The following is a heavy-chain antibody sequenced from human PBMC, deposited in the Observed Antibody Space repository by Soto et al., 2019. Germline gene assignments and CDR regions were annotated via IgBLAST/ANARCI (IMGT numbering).Heavy chain of an antibody. CDR1: GFTFSSYA. CDR3: ARRSSSWYFDY. D-gene: IGHD6-13*01. V-gene: IGHV3-23*01. Sequence: EVQLLESGGGLVQPGGSLRLSCAASGFTFSSYAMNWVRQAPGKGLEWVSVISGSDGSTYYADSVKGRFTISRDNSKNTLNLPMNRLRAEDPAVYYCARRSSSWYFDYWGQGTLVTVSS. J-gene: IGHJ4*02. CDR2: ISGSDGST.